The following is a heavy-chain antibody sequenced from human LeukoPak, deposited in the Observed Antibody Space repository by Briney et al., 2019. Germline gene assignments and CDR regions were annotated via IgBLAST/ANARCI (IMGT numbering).Heavy chain of an antibody. D-gene: IGHD3-22*01. CDR2: INPNSGGT. V-gene: IGHV1-2*02. Sequence: ASVKVSCKASGYTFTGYHMHWVRQAPGQGLEWMGWINPNSGGTNYAQKFQGRVTMTRDTSISTAYMELSRLRSDDTAVYYCARALYYYDSSGYYDYWGQGTLVTVSS. CDR1: GYTFTGYH. CDR3: ARALYYYDSSGYYDY. J-gene: IGHJ4*02.